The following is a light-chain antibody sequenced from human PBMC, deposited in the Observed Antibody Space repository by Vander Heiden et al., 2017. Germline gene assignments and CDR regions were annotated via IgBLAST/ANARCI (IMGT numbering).Light chain of an antibody. V-gene: IGLV2-14*03. CDR2: DVS. CDR3: SSYASSITLV. CDR1: SSDVGAFNF. Sequence: QSALPPPASVSGSHGPSITISCTGTSSDVGAFNFVSWHQQHPGKAPKLMIYDVSDRPSGVSNRFSGSKSGNTASLTISGLQAEDEADYYCSSYASSITLVFGGGTKLTVL. J-gene: IGLJ3*02.